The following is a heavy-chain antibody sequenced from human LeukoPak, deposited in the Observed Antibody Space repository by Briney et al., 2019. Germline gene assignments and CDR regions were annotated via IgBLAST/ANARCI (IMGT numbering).Heavy chain of an antibody. V-gene: IGHV1-3*01. CDR1: GYTFTSYA. J-gene: IGHJ6*02. Sequence: ASVKVSCKASGYTFTSYAMHWVRQAPGQRLGWMGWINAGNGNTKYSQKFQGRVTITRDTSASTVYMELSSLRSEDTAVYYCARDPSITIFGVDLYYYGMDVWGQGATVTVSS. CDR3: ARDPSITIFGVDLYYYGMDV. D-gene: IGHD3-3*01. CDR2: INAGNGNT.